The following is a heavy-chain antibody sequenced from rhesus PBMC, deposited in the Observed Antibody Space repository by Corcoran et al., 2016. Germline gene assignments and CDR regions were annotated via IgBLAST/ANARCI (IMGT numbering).Heavy chain of an antibody. J-gene: IGHJ4*01. D-gene: IGHD5-24*01. Sequence: QLQESGPGLVKPSETLSLTCDVSGGSITDKVYWNWVRQSPAKGLEWIGNIFGGAGYVHSTPSVKRRLTISRDTSKNQFSLKLSSVTVADTAVYFCAPGFSYGESPLYWGPGVLVTVSS. CDR1: GGSITDKVY. V-gene: IGHV4-106*01. CDR2: IFGGAGYV. CDR3: APGFSYGESPLY.